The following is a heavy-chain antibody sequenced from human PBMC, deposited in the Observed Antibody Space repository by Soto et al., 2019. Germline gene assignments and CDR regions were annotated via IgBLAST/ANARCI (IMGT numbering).Heavy chain of an antibody. J-gene: IGHJ4*02. CDR1: GYNIADYW. V-gene: IGHV5-10-1*01. CDR3: ARQIYGSDTGPNFQYYFDS. CDR2: IDPSDSQT. Sequence: ELLQIPCKGSGYNIADYWITWVRQKPGKGLEWMGRIDPSDSQTYYSPSFRGHVTISVTKSITTVFLQWSSLRASDTAMYYCARQIYGSDTGPNFQYYFDSWGQGPPVTVSS. D-gene: IGHD5-18*01.